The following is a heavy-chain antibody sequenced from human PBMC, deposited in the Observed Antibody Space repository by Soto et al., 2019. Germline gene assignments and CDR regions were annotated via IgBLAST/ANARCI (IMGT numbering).Heavy chain of an antibody. D-gene: IGHD3-3*01. Sequence: QLGGSLRLSCAASGFTFSSYAVSWVRQAPGKGLEWVSAISGSGGSTYYADSVKGRFTISRDNSKNTLYLQMNSLRAEDTAVYYCVNNRAIFGVVIPGAFDIWCQGTMVTVSS. J-gene: IGHJ3*02. CDR1: GFTFSSYA. V-gene: IGHV3-23*01. CDR2: ISGSGGST. CDR3: VNNRAIFGVVIPGAFDI.